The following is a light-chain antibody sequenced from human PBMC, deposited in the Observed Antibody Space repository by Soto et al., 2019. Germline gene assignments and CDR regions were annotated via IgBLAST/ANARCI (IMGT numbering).Light chain of an antibody. V-gene: IGKV1-5*03. Sequence: DIQMTQSPSTLSRSVGDRVTITCRASQTISSWLAWYQQKPGKAHKLLIYKASTLKSGVPSRFSGSGSGTEFTLTISSLQPDDFATYYCQHYNSYSEAFGQGTKVELK. J-gene: IGKJ1*01. CDR3: QHYNSYSEA. CDR1: QTISSW. CDR2: KAS.